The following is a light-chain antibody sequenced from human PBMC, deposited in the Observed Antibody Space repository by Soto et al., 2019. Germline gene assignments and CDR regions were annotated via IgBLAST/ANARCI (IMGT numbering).Light chain of an antibody. J-gene: IGKJ1*01. CDR3: QQYDDTPRT. Sequence: DIVMTQSPDSLTVSLGERATINCKSSQSVLNSSNNKNYLAWYQQKPGQPPKLLIYWASTRESGVPERFSGSGSGTDFTLTISNLQAEDVAVYYCQQYDDTPRTFGQGTKVEIK. CDR1: QSVLNSSNNKNY. CDR2: WAS. V-gene: IGKV4-1*01.